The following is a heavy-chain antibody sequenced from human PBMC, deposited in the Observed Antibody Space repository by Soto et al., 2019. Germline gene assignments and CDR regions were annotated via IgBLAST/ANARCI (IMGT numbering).Heavy chain of an antibody. Sequence: GGSLRLSSEASAFTFSSYAMRWVRQATGKGLEWVSDISGSGGSTYYADSVKGRFTISRDNSKNKVYLQIDSLGPEDTAVYYCALEGVRGVPSYLRLDARGQGTTVTVAS. CDR1: AFTFSSYA. J-gene: IGHJ6*02. V-gene: IGHV3-23*01. CDR3: ALEGVRGVPSYLRLDA. CDR2: ISGSGGST. D-gene: IGHD3-10*01.